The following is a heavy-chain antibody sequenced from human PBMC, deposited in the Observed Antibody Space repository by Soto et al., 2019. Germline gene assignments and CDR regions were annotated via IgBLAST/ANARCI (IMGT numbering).Heavy chain of an antibody. CDR1: GYTWSLYD. J-gene: IGHJ6*02. D-gene: IGHD3-10*01. V-gene: IGHV1-8*01. CDR3: ARGSVWFGEHCGMEV. Sequence: QVQLVQSGAEVKKPGASGKVSCQAPGYTWSLYDLNWVRQATGQGLEWMGWMNPNNGNTGYAQKFQGRVTMTGNTSISTAYMELSSLRSEDTAVYYCARGSVWFGEHCGMEVWGHGTTVTVSS. CDR2: MNPNNGNT.